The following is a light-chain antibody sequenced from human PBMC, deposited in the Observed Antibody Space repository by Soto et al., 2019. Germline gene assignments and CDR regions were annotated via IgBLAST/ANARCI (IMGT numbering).Light chain of an antibody. CDR3: AAWDDSLNGVV. CDR1: SSNIGAGYD. CDR2: SNN. J-gene: IGLJ2*01. V-gene: IGLV1-40*01. Sequence: QLVLTQPPSVSGAPGQRVTISCTGSSSNIGAGYDVHWYQQLPGTAPKLLIYSNNQRPSGVPDRFSGSKSGTSASLAISGLQSEDEADYYCAAWDDSLNGVVFGGGTQLTVL.